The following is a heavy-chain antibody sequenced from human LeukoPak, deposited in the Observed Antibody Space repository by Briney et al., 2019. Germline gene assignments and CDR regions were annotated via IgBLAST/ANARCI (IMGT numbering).Heavy chain of an antibody. CDR1: GFTFSSYA. CDR3: AKVGDFSGSFYYFDY. Sequence: GASLRLSCAASGFTFSSYAMSWARQAPGGGLEWVSAFSGSGGSTYYADSVKGRFTISRHNSKNTLYLQMNSLRAEDTAVYYCAKVGDFSGSFYYFDYWGQGTLVTVSS. CDR2: FSGSGGST. J-gene: IGHJ4*02. D-gene: IGHD1-26*01. V-gene: IGHV3-23*01.